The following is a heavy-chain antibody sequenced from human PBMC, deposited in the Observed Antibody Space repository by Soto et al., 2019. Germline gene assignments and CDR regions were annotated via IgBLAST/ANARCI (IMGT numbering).Heavy chain of an antibody. J-gene: IGHJ3*02. D-gene: IGHD3-22*01. Sequence: ASVKVSCKASGYTFTSYYMHWVRQAPGQGLEWMGIINPSGGSTSYAQEFQGRVTMTRDTSTSTVYMELSSLRSEDTAVYYCARDTYYYDSSGYSGQTLDAFDIWGQGTMVTVSS. CDR3: ARDTYYYDSSGYSGQTLDAFDI. CDR2: INPSGGST. CDR1: GYTFTSYY. V-gene: IGHV1-46*01.